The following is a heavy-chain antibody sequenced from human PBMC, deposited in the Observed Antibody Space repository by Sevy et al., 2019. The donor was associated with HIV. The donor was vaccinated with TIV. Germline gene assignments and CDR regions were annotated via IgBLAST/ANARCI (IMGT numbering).Heavy chain of an antibody. Sequence: GGSLRLSCTTSGFTFGDYALSWFRQAPGKGLEWVGFIRNTHYGGTTEYAASVKGIFTISRDDSKSIAYLQMNSLIIEDTAMYYCTRVNAFFYNTGSTHDAFDIWGQGTMVTVS. CDR3: TRVNAFFYNTGSTHDAFDI. V-gene: IGHV3-49*03. CDR2: IRNTHYGGTT. CDR1: GFTFGDYA. D-gene: IGHD3-10*01. J-gene: IGHJ3*02.